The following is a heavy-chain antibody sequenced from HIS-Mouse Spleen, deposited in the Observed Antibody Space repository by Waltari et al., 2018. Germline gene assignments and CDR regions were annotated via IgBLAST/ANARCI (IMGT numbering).Heavy chain of an antibody. V-gene: IGHV4-34*01. Sequence: QVQLQQGGAGLLKPSETLSLTCAVYGGSFRGYYWRWIRQPPGKGLEWIGEINHSGSTNYNPSLKSRVTISVDTSKNQFSLKLSSVTAADTAVYYCARATGTHYYYYGMDVWGQGTTVTVSS. D-gene: IGHD1-1*01. CDR2: INHSGST. CDR3: ARATGTHYYYYGMDV. J-gene: IGHJ6*02. CDR1: GGSFRGYY.